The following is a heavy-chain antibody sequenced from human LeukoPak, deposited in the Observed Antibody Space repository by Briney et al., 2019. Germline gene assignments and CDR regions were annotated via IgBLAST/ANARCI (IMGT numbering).Heavy chain of an antibody. CDR1: GFTFSTFW. J-gene: IGHJ5*02. CDR3: ARVGIAVAATLWA. D-gene: IGHD6-19*01. V-gene: IGHV3-7*01. Sequence: GGSLRLSCAASGFTFSTFWMSWVRQAPGKGLEWVANIKQDGSEKYYVDSVKGRFTISRDNTKNSLYLQMNSLRAEDTAMYYCARVGIAVAATLWAWGQGTLVTVSS. CDR2: IKQDGSEK.